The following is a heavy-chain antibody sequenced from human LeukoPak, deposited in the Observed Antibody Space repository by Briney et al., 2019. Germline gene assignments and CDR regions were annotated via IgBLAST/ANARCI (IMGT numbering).Heavy chain of an antibody. Sequence: GASVKVSCKASGHTFTGYYMHWVRQAPGQGLEWMGWINPNSGGTNYAQKFQGRVTMTRDTSISTAYMELSRLRSDDTAVYYCARSDYDILTGYSNDAFDIWGQGTMVTVSS. CDR2: INPNSGGT. CDR1: GHTFTGYY. V-gene: IGHV1-2*02. J-gene: IGHJ3*02. D-gene: IGHD3-9*01. CDR3: ARSDYDILTGYSNDAFDI.